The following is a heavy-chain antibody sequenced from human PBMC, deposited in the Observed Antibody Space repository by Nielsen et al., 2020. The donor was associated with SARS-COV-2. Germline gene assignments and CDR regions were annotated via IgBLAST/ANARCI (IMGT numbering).Heavy chain of an antibody. Sequence: GESLKISCAASGFTFSSYGMHWVRQAPGKGLEWVAVISYDGSNKHYADSVKGRFTISRDNAKNSLYLQMNSLRAEDTAVYYCARDHGEYSSSVDYWGQGTLVTVSS. V-gene: IGHV3-30*03. D-gene: IGHD6-6*01. CDR1: GFTFSSYG. J-gene: IGHJ4*02. CDR3: ARDHGEYSSSVDY. CDR2: ISYDGSNK.